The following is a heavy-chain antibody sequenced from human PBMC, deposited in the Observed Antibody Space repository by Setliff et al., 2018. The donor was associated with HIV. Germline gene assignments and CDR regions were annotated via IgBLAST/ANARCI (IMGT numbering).Heavy chain of an antibody. J-gene: IGHJ4*02. CDR3: ARDPSGVWDYFDY. CDR1: GLTLSNYE. V-gene: IGHV3-48*03. Sequence: GGSLRLSCAASGLTLSNYEINWARQAPGKGLEWVAYITSSGSTIYYADSVQGRFTLSRDNAKNSLSLQMNSLRAEDTALYYCARDPSGVWDYFDYWGQGILVTVSS. D-gene: IGHD3-10*01. CDR2: ITSSGSTI.